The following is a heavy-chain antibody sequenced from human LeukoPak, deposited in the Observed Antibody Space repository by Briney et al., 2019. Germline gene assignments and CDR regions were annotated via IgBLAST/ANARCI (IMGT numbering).Heavy chain of an antibody. Sequence: GGSLRLSCAASGFTFSSYSMNWVRQAPGKGLEWVSSISSSSSYIYYADSVKGRFTISRDNAKNSLYLQMNSLRAEDTAVYYCARDPLQYVGWLDYWGQGTLVTVSS. J-gene: IGHJ4*02. CDR2: ISSSSSYI. CDR1: GFTFSSYS. D-gene: IGHD4-11*01. V-gene: IGHV3-21*01. CDR3: ARDPLQYVGWLDY.